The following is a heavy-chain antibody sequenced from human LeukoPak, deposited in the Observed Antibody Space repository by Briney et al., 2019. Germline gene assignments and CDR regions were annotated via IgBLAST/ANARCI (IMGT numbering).Heavy chain of an antibody. J-gene: IGHJ4*02. Sequence: GGSLRLSCAASGFTFSGHWMSWVRQAPGKGLEWVANIKQDGSGKYYVDSVKGRFSISRDNAKNSLYLQMNSLRAEDTAVYYCARALMVRGVEFDYWGQGTLVTVSS. V-gene: IGHV3-7*01. CDR3: ARALMVRGVEFDY. D-gene: IGHD3-10*01. CDR2: IKQDGSGK. CDR1: GFTFSGHW.